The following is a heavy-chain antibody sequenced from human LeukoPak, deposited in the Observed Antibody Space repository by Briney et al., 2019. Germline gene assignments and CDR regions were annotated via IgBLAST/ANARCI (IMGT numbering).Heavy chain of an antibody. Sequence: GGSLRLSCAASGFTFRSYWMSWVRQAPGKGLEWVANIKQDGSEKYYVDSVKGRFTISRDNGKNSLYLQMNSLRAEDTAVYYCARDGYSHPHGYWGQGTLVTVSS. D-gene: IGHD5-18*01. V-gene: IGHV3-7*05. J-gene: IGHJ4*02. CDR3: ARDGYSHPHGY. CDR1: GFTFRSYW. CDR2: IKQDGSEK.